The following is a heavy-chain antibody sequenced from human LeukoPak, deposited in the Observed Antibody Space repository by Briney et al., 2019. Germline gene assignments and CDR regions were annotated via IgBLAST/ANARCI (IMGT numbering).Heavy chain of an antibody. CDR2: MNPNSGNT. Sequence: ASVKVSCKASGYTFTSYGISWVRQAPGQGLEWMGWMNPNSGNTGYAQKFQGRVTMTRNTSISTAYMELSSLRSEDTAVYYCARKAMVRGAKHWFDPWGQGTLVTVSS. J-gene: IGHJ5*02. V-gene: IGHV1-8*02. CDR3: ARKAMVRGAKHWFDP. CDR1: GYTFTSYG. D-gene: IGHD3-10*01.